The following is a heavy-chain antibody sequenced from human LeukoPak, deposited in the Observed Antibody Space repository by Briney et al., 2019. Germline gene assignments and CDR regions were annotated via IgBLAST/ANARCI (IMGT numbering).Heavy chain of an antibody. CDR3: ARAPPPPTVTPRSGAFDI. CDR1: GGSISSYY. D-gene: IGHD4-17*01. CDR2: IYYSGST. V-gene: IGHV4-59*01. J-gene: IGHJ3*02. Sequence: SETLSLTCTVSGGSISSYYWSWIRQPPGKGLEWIGYIYYSGSTNYNPSLKSRVTISVDTSKNQFSLKLSSVTAADTAVYYCARAPPPPTVTPRSGAFDIWGQGTMVTVSS.